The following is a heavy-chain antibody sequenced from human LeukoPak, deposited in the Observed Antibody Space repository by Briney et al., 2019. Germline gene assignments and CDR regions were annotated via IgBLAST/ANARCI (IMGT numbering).Heavy chain of an antibody. Sequence: ASVKVSCKASGYTFTSYDINWVRQATGQGLEWMGWMNPNSGNTGYAQKFQGRVTITRNTSISTAYMELSSLRSEDTAVYYCARGSAYCSGGSCCPLTYFDYWGQGTLVTVSS. V-gene: IGHV1-8*03. D-gene: IGHD2-15*01. J-gene: IGHJ4*02. CDR2: MNPNSGNT. CDR3: ARGSAYCSGGSCCPLTYFDY. CDR1: GYTFTSYD.